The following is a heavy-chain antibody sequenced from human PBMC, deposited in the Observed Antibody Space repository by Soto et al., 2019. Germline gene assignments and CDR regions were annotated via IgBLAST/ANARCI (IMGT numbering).Heavy chain of an antibody. V-gene: IGHV3-15*07. D-gene: IGHD5-12*01. CDR1: GFTFSNAW. CDR3: TTDADRGYDSLGYYYGMDV. CDR2: IKSKTDGGTT. Sequence: EVQLVESGGGLVKPGGSLRLSCAASGFTFSNAWMNWVRQAPGKGLEWVGRIKSKTDGGTTDYAAPVKGRFTISRDDSRNXLXPQMNSLKTEDTAVYYCTTDADRGYDSLGYYYGMDVWGQGTTVTVSS. J-gene: IGHJ6*02.